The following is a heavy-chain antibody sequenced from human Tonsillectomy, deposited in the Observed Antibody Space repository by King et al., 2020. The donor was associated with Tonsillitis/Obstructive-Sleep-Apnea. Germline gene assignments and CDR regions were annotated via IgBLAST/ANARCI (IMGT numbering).Heavy chain of an antibody. CDR3: ARGHSGDPGTFDI. D-gene: IGHD4-17*01. CDR2: IYYSGSP. Sequence: QLQESGPGLVKPSQTLSLTCTVSGGTISRSGYYWSWIRQHPGKGLEWIGYIYYSGSPHYNPSLKSLITISVDTSKNRLSLELTSVTAADTAVYFCARGHSGDPGTFDIWGRGTMVTVSS. J-gene: IGHJ3*02. CDR1: GGTISRSGYY. V-gene: IGHV4-31*01.